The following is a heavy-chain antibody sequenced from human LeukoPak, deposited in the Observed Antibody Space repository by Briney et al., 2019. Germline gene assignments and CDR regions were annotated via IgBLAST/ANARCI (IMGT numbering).Heavy chain of an antibody. V-gene: IGHV4-59*01. J-gene: IGHJ4*02. CDR2: IYYSGST. CDR1: GGSISSYY. D-gene: IGHD6-19*01. Sequence: PSETLSLTCTVSGGSISSYYWSWIRQPPGKGLEWIGYIYYSGSTNYNPSLKSRVTISVDTSKNQFSLKLSSVTAADTAVYYCARVVAGTDYFDYWGQGTLVTVSS. CDR3: ARVVAGTDYFDY.